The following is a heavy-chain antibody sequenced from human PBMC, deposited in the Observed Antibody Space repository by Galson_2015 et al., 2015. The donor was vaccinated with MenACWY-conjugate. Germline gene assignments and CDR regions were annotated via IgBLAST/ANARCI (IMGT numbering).Heavy chain of an antibody. CDR2: IQSKNYGANT. D-gene: IGHD2-2*01. V-gene: IGHV3-49*03. J-gene: IGHJ4*02. CDR1: GFAFGDYL. Sequence: SLRLSCAPSGFAFGDYLMGWFRQAPGKGLEWVGYIQSKNYGANTQYAASVKDRFTISRDDFKSIAYLQMNSLKTEDTAVYSCARSDHRFCSRTNCPLDYWGQGTLVTVPS. CDR3: ARSDHRFCSRTNCPLDY.